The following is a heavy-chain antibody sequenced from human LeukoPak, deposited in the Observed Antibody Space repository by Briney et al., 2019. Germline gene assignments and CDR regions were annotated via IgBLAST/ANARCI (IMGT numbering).Heavy chain of an antibody. J-gene: IGHJ4*02. CDR3: VKSASTWYLFDY. Sequence: PGGSLRLSCSASGFTFSGYAMHWVRQAPGKGLEYVSAIISNGESTYYSDSVKDRFTISRDNSTNTLYLQMSSLRPEDTAVYYCVKSASTWYLFDYWGQGTLVTVSS. V-gene: IGHV3-64*03. CDR2: IISNGEST. CDR1: GFTFSGYA. D-gene: IGHD6-13*01.